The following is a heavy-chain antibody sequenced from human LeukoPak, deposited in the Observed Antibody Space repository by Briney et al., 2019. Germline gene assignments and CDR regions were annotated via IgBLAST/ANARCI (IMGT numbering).Heavy chain of an antibody. CDR1: GDSFSNYF. CDR2: INHSGST. D-gene: IGHD6-19*01. Sequence: SETLSLTCAVSGDSFSNYFWSWIRQPPGKGLDWIGEINHSGSTNYNPSLKSRVTVSVDTAKNQLFLKLSSVTAADTAVYYCARGGGVAVADYFFDYWGQGTLVTVSS. CDR3: ARGGGVAVADYFFDY. V-gene: IGHV4-34*01. J-gene: IGHJ4*02.